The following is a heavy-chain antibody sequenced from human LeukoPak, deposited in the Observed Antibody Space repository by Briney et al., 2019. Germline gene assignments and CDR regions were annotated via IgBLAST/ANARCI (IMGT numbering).Heavy chain of an antibody. CDR2: ISYDGSNK. J-gene: IGHJ3*02. CDR3: ARAPRSTDAFDI. V-gene: IGHV3-30*19. D-gene: IGHD6-13*01. Sequence: GGSLRLSCAASGFIFSDYGMHWVRQAPGKGLEWVAVISYDGSNKYYADSVKGRFTISRDNSKNTLYLQMNSLRAEDTAVYYCARAPRSTDAFDIWGQGTMVTVSS. CDR1: GFIFSDYG.